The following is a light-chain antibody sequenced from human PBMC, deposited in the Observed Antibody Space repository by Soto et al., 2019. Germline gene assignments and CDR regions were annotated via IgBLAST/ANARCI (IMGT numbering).Light chain of an antibody. CDR3: QQRSNWPPIT. CDR1: QSVSNY. CDR2: DAS. J-gene: IGKJ5*01. Sequence: VWTQSPGTLSLSHGERATLSCRASQSVSNYLDWFQQKPGQAPRLLIYDASNRATGIPARFSGSGSGTDFTLTISSLEPEDFAVYYCQQRSNWPPITFGQGTRLEIK. V-gene: IGKV3-11*01.